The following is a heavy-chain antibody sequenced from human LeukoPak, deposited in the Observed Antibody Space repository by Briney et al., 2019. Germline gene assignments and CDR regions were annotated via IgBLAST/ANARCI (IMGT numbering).Heavy chain of an antibody. D-gene: IGHD1-26*01. CDR3: ARDTGGRTRHFDY. Sequence: ASVKVSCKASGYTFTGYYMHWVRQAPGQGLEWMGWINPNSGGTNYAQKFQGRVTMTRDTSISTAYMELSRLRSDDTAVYYCARDTGGRTRHFDYWDQGTLVTVSS. CDR2: INPNSGGT. V-gene: IGHV1-2*02. J-gene: IGHJ4*02. CDR1: GYTFTGYY.